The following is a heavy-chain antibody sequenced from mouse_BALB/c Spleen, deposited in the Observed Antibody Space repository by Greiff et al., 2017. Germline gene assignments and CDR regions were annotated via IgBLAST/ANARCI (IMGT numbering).Heavy chain of an antibody. D-gene: IGHD2-3*01. J-gene: IGHJ3*01. V-gene: IGHV5-6*01. CDR3: ASLYDGYYGFAY. Sequence: EVQRVESGGDLVKPGGSLKLSCAASGFTFSSYGMSWVRQTPDKRLEWVATISSGGSYTYYPDSVKGRFTISRDNAKNTLYLQMSSLKSEDTAMYYCASLYDGYYGFAYWGQGTLVTVSA. CDR1: GFTFSSYG. CDR2: ISSGGSYT.